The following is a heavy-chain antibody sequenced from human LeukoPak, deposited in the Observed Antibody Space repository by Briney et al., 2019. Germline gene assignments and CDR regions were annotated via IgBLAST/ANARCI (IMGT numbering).Heavy chain of an antibody. Sequence: GGSLTLSCAPSGFTFSSYAMYWARQAPGKGMEWVSGIFGSGGNTLYADSVTGRLTLSRAHSKNTVYLQMNSLRAGDTAVYYCAKTTAGYSSGRFPGWSGEYWGQGTLVTVSS. CDR2: IFGSGGNT. D-gene: IGHD6-19*01. J-gene: IGHJ4*02. CDR3: AKTTAGYSSGRFPGWSGEY. CDR1: GFTFSSYA. V-gene: IGHV3-23*01.